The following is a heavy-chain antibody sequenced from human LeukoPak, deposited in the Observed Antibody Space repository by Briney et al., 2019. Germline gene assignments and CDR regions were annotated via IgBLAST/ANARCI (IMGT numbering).Heavy chain of an antibody. CDR3: ATPLLLYDFWSGYYG. CDR1: GGSISSSSRY. Sequence: PSETLSLTCTVSGGSISSSSRYWGWIRQPPGKGLEWIGRIYYSGSTYYNPSLKSRVTISVDTSKNQFSLKLSSVTAADTAVYYCATPLLLYDFWSGYYGWGQGTLVTVSS. V-gene: IGHV4-39*01. CDR2: IYYSGST. D-gene: IGHD3-3*01. J-gene: IGHJ4*02.